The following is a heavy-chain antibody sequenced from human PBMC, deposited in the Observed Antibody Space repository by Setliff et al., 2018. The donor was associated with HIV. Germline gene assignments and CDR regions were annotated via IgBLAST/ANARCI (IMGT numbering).Heavy chain of an antibody. CDR2: ISSSSSTT. V-gene: IGHV3-48*01. D-gene: IGHD3-10*01. CDR1: GFTFSSYS. J-gene: IGHJ4*02. Sequence: GGSLRLSCAASGFTFSSYSMNWVRQAPGKGLEWVSYISSSSSTTYSADSVKGRFTISRDNSKNTLYLQMNNLRAEDTAVYYCATPSGNYNYWGQGTLVTVSS. CDR3: ATPSGNYNY.